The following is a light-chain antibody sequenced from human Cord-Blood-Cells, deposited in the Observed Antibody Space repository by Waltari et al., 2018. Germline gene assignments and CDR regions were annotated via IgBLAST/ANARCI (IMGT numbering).Light chain of an antibody. Sequence: SYVLTQPPSVSVAPGKTARITCGGTNIGSKSAHWYQQEPGQAPVLVLYYDSDRPSGIPGRFSGSNSGNTATLTISRVEAGDEADYYCQVWDSSSDHVVFGGGTKLTVL. CDR3: QVWDSSSDHVV. CDR2: YDS. CDR1: NIGSKS. V-gene: IGLV3-21*04. J-gene: IGLJ2*01.